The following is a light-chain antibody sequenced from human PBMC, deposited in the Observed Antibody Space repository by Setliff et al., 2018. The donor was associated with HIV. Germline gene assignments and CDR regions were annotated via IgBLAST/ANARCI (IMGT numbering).Light chain of an antibody. Sequence: QSVLTQPPSVSGAPGQRVTISCTGSSSNIGAGSDVHWYQQLPGTAPTLLIYGNSNRPSGVPDRFSGSKSGNTASLTISGLQPEDGADYYCCSYAGSYTYVFATGTKVTVL. CDR2: GNS. CDR1: SSNIGAGSD. V-gene: IGLV1-40*01. J-gene: IGLJ1*01. CDR3: CSYAGSYTYV.